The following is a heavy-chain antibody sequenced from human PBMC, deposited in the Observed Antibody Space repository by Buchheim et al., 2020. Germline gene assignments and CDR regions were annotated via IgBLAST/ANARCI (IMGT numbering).Heavy chain of an antibody. V-gene: IGHV1-46*03. CDR1: GYTFPSYY. D-gene: IGHD3-3*01. J-gene: IGHJ4*02. CDR3: ARAPAAKFLEWLPHFDY. Sequence: QVQLVQSGAEVKKPGASVKVSCKASGYTFPSYYMHWVRQAPGQGLEWMGILNPSAGSPSYAQKFQGRVTLTRDTTPRTVFMELSSLRSEDTAVYYCARAPAAKFLEWLPHFDYWGQGTL. CDR2: LNPSAGSP.